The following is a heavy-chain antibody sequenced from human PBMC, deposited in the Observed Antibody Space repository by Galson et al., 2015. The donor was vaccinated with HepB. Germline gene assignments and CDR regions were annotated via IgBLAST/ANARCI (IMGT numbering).Heavy chain of an antibody. CDR2: IYPGDSDT. D-gene: IGHD1-26*01. J-gene: IGHJ4*02. Sequence: QSGAEVKQPGESLKISCQVSGYSFTGYWIAWVRQMPGKGLEWMGSIYPGDSDTMYSPSFQGQVTMSADKSINTAYLQWSSLKASDTATYYCARQYSSPGATIDYWGQGSLVTVSS. CDR1: GYSFTGYW. V-gene: IGHV5-51*01. CDR3: ARQYSSPGATIDY.